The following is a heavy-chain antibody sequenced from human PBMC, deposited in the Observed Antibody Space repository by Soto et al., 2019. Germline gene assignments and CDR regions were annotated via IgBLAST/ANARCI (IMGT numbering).Heavy chain of an antibody. D-gene: IGHD5-12*01. CDR1: GGSISSGGYS. Sequence: QLQLQESGSGLVKPSQTLSLTCAVSGGSISSGGYSWSWIRQPPGKGLEWIGYIYHSGSTYYNPSPKRRVTRSVDRSKHQSSLKLSSVTAADTSVYYCAAGGGLPRYYWGQGTLVTVSS. CDR2: IYHSGST. V-gene: IGHV4-30-2*01. J-gene: IGHJ4*02. CDR3: AAGGGLPRYY.